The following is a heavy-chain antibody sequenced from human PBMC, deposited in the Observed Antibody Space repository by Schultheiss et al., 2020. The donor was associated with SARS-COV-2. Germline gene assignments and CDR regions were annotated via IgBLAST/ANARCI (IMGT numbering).Heavy chain of an antibody. J-gene: IGHJ3*02. CDR3: ARRFRSLYDSSAVDAFDI. V-gene: IGHV4-34*01. D-gene: IGHD3-22*01. Sequence: SQTLSLTCAVYGGSFSGYYWSWIRQPPGKGLEWIGSIYHSGSTYYNPSLKSRVTISVDTSKNQFSLKLSSVTAADTAVYYCARRFRSLYDSSAVDAFDIWGQGTMVTVSS. CDR2: IYHSGST. CDR1: GGSFSGYY.